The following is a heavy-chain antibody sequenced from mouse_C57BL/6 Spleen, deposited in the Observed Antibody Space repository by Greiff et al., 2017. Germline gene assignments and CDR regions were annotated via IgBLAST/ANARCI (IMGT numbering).Heavy chain of an antibody. V-gene: IGHV1-80*01. J-gene: IGHJ2*01. CDR3: ARRTYYDYDWDY. Sequence: QVQLQQSGAELVKPGASVKISCKASGYAFSSYWMNWVKQRPGKGLEWIGQIYPGDGDTNYNGKFKGKATLTAAKSSSTAYMQLSSLTSEDSAVYFCARRTYYDYDWDYWGQGTTLTVSA. CDR2: IYPGDGDT. D-gene: IGHD2-4*01. CDR1: GYAFSSYW.